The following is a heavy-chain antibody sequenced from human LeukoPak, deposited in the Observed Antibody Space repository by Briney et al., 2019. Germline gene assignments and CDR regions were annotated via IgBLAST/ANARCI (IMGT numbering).Heavy chain of an antibody. CDR1: GGSISSSNW. V-gene: IGHV3-7*01. Sequence: ETLSLTCTVSGGSISSSNWWSWVRQPPGKGLEWVANIKQDGSEKYYVDSVKGRFTISRDNAKNSLYLQMNSLRAEDTAVYYCARARGAVAATGTLVGANFDYWGQGTLVTVSS. CDR2: IKQDGSEK. D-gene: IGHD6-13*01. J-gene: IGHJ4*02. CDR3: ARARGAVAATGTLVGANFDY.